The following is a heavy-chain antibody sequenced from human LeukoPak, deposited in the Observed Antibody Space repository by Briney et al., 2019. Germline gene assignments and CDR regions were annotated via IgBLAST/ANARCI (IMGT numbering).Heavy chain of an antibody. CDR2: IYASGNT. J-gene: IGHJ5*02. CDR3: ARAAAYNLDL. D-gene: IGHD6-13*01. CDR1: GGSISSYY. Sequence: SETLSLTCTVSGGSISSYYWSWVRQPAGKGLEWIGRIYASGNTNYNPSLKGRVTMTVDTSKNQFSLNLSSVTAADTAVYYCARAAAYNLDLWGQGTLVIVSS. V-gene: IGHV4-4*07.